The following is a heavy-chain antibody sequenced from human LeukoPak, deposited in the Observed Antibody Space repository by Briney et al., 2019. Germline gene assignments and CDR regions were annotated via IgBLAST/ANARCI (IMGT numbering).Heavy chain of an antibody. D-gene: IGHD3-22*01. CDR1: GFTFSSYW. V-gene: IGHV3-7*01. CDR3: ARRGYDSSGFKNWFDP. J-gene: IGHJ5*02. Sequence: GGSLRLSCAASGFTFSSYWMSWVRQAPGKGLEWVADIKQDGSEKYYVDSVKGRFTISRDNAKNSLYLQMNSLRAEDTAVYYCARRGYDSSGFKNWFDPWGQGTLVTASS. CDR2: IKQDGSEK.